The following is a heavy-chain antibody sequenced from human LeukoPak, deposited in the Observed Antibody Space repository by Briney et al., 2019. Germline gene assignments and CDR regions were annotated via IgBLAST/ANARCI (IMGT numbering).Heavy chain of an antibody. D-gene: IGHD3-9*01. J-gene: IGHJ4*02. CDR1: GFTFTSYT. V-gene: IGHV3-21*01. CDR3: ARRWFFDY. CDR2: ITGSSTYI. Sequence: SGGSLRLSCAASGFTFTSYTMNWVRQAPGKGLEWVSSITGSSTYIYYADSVRGRFTISRDNSKNTLYLQMNSLRSEDTAVYYCARRWFFDYWGQGTLVTVSS.